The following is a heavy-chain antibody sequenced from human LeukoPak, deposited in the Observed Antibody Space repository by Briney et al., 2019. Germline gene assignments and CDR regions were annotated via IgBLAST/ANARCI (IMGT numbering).Heavy chain of an antibody. CDR2: ISGNGGDT. V-gene: IGHV3-23*01. Sequence: GGSLRLSCAASGFTFSSYSMSWVRQASGKGLEWVSVISGNGGDTFYADSVKGRFTISRDNSKDMLYLQMNSLRVEDTAVYYCAKGRTLVGGSTRSYDHWGQGTLVTVSS. D-gene: IGHD1-26*01. J-gene: IGHJ4*02. CDR1: GFTFSSYS. CDR3: AKGRTLVGGSTRSYDH.